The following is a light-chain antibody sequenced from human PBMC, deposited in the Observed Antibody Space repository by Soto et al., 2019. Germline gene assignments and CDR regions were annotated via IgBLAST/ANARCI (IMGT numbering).Light chain of an antibody. Sequence: QPVLTQPPSVSGVPGQRVTISCTGSSSNIGAGYDVHWYQQLPGTAPKLLIYGNNNRPSGVPDRFSGSKSGTSASLAITGLQAEDEADYYCQSYDSSLSGYVVFGGGTKLTVL. CDR2: GNN. J-gene: IGLJ2*01. CDR3: QSYDSSLSGYVV. CDR1: SSNIGAGYD. V-gene: IGLV1-40*01.